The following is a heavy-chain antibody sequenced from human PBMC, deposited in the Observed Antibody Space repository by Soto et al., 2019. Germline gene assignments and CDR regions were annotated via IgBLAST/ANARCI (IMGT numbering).Heavy chain of an antibody. CDR2: ISSSSSYI. Sequence: XGGLGRTFAASGFTFSSYRMDWVRQAPGKGLDWVSSISSSSSYIYYADSVKGRFTISRDNAKNSLYLQMNSLRAEDTAVYYCARDDEQQLDDWGQGTLVTVSS. CDR1: GFTFSSYR. D-gene: IGHD6-13*01. CDR3: ARDDEQQLDD. V-gene: IGHV3-21*01. J-gene: IGHJ4*02.